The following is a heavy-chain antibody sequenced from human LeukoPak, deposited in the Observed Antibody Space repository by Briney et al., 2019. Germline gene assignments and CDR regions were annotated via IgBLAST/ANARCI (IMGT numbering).Heavy chain of an antibody. CDR2: IYSGGST. Sequence: GGSLRLSCAASGYTVSSNYMSWVRQAPGKGLEWVSVIYSGGSTYYADSVKGRFTISRDNSKNTLYLQMNSLRAEDTAVYYCARGITMVRGAFDYWGQGTLVTVSS. V-gene: IGHV3-66*01. D-gene: IGHD3-10*01. CDR3: ARGITMVRGAFDY. CDR1: GYTVSSNY. J-gene: IGHJ4*02.